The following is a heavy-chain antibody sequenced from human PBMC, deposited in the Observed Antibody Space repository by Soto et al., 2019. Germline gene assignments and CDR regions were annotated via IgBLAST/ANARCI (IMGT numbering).Heavy chain of an antibody. CDR2: IIPIFGTA. D-gene: IGHD3-16*01. Sequence: SVKVSCKASGGTFSSYAISWVRQAPGQGLEWMGGIIPIFGTANYAQKFQGRVTITADESTSTAYMELSSLRSEDTAVYYCARDNMGTVMSPPVWFAPWRQGTLGSVS. CDR1: GGTFSSYA. J-gene: IGHJ5*02. CDR3: ARDNMGTVMSPPVWFAP. V-gene: IGHV1-69*13.